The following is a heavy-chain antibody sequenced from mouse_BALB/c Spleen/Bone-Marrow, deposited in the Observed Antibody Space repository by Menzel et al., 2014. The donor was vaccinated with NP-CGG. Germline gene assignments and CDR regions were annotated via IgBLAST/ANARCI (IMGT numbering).Heavy chain of an antibody. CDR3: ARQRGYAYAMDY. V-gene: IGHV5-12-1*01. CDR2: ISSGGSNT. J-gene: IGHJ4*01. D-gene: IGHD2-2*01. CDR1: GFAFSGYD. Sequence: EVHLVESGGGLVKPGGSLKLSCAASGFAFSGYDMSWVRQTPEKRLEWVAYISSGGSNTYYPDTVKGRFTISRDNAKNTLYLQMNSLKSEDTAMYYCARQRGYAYAMDYWGQGTSVTVYS.